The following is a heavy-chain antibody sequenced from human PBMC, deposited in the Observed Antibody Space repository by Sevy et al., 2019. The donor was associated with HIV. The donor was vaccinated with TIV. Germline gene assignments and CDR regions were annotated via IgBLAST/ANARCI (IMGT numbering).Heavy chain of an antibody. CDR1: GFIFSNFA. D-gene: IGHD1-26*01. CDR3: ARGENNDEFFQY. V-gene: IGHV3-30*04. Sequence: GSLRLSCAASGFIFSNFAMHWVRQAPGKGLEWVAVTSYDGSHKYYADSVKGRFTVSRDNSRNILSLEMNSLRRDDTAVYYCARGENNDEFFQYWGQCTLVTVSS. J-gene: IGHJ1*01. CDR2: TSYDGSHK.